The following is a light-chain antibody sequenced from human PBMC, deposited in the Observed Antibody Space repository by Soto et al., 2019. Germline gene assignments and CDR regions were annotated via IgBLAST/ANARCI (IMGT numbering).Light chain of an antibody. V-gene: IGKV1-5*03. CDR3: QQTYSTQPWT. CDR2: RAS. CDR1: QSISNW. J-gene: IGKJ1*01. Sequence: IQSTQCPSSRFASVGDRVAITCGASQSISNWLAWYQQTPGKATKLMIYRASSLESGVPPRFSGSGSGTDFTLTLSSLQPEDVGNYVRQQTYSTQPWTFGQGTQVDIK.